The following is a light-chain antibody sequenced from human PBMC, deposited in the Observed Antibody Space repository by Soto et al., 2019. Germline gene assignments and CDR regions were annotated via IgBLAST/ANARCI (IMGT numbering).Light chain of an antibody. CDR2: GAS. J-gene: IGKJ1*01. Sequence: EIVLTQSPGTLSLSPWERATLSCRASQRVSSSYLAWYQQKPGQAPRLLIYGASSRATGIPDRFSGSGSGTDFTLTISRLEPEDFAVYYCQQYGSSPWTFGQGTKVEIK. CDR1: QRVSSSY. CDR3: QQYGSSPWT. V-gene: IGKV3-20*01.